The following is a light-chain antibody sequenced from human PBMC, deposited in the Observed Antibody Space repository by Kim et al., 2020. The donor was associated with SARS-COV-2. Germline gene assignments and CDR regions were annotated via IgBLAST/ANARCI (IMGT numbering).Light chain of an antibody. V-gene: IGKV1-9*01. Sequence: DIQLTQSPSFLSASVGDRVTITCRASQGIRNYLAWYQQKPGKAPELLIYAASTLQSGVPSRFSGSGSGTAFTLTISSLQPEDFATYYCQQVTTYPLTFGGGTKVDIK. CDR3: QQVTTYPLT. CDR2: AAS. J-gene: IGKJ4*01. CDR1: QGIRNY.